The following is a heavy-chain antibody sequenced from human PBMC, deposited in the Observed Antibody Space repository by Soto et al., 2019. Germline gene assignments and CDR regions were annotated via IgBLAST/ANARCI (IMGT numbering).Heavy chain of an antibody. Sequence: SETLSLTCAVSGGSISSGGYSWSWIRQPPGKGLEWIGYIYHSGSTYYNPSLKSRVTISVDRSKNQFSLKLSSVTAADTAVYYCARASIYYGMDVWGQGTTVTVSS. CDR3: ARASIYYGMDV. V-gene: IGHV4-30-2*01. J-gene: IGHJ6*02. CDR2: IYHSGST. CDR1: GGSISSGGYS.